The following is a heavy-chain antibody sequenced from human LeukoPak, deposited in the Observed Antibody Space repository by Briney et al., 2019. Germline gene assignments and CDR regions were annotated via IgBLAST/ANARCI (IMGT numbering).Heavy chain of an antibody. CDR2: ISAYNGNT. J-gene: IGHJ4*02. D-gene: IGHD3-16*01. CDR3: ARDSSGGYYVY. Sequence: GASVKVSCKASGYTFSSYGIGWVRQAPGQGLEWMGWISAYNGNTNYAQKLQGRVTMTTDTFTSTAYMELRSLRSDDTAAYYCARDSSGGYYVYWGQGTLVTVSS. CDR1: GYTFSSYG. V-gene: IGHV1-18*01.